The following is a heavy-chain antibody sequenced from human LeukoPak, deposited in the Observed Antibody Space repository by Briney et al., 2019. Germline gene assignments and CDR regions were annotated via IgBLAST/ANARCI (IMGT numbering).Heavy chain of an antibody. D-gene: IGHD6-25*01. CDR2: ISSSSSYI. CDR1: GFTFSSYS. Sequence: NPGGSLRLSCAASGFTFSSYSMNWVRQAPGKGLEWVSPISSSSSYIYYADSVKGRFTISRDNAKNSLYLQMNSLRAEDMAVYYGARGGSSGGEGSYYYYYMDVWGKGTTVTVSS. V-gene: IGHV3-21*01. J-gene: IGHJ6*03. CDR3: ARGGSSGGEGSYYYYYMDV.